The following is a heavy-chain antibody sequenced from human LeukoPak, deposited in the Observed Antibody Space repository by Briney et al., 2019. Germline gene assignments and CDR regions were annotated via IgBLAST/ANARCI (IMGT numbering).Heavy chain of an antibody. CDR1: GFTFSSYA. V-gene: IGHV3-23*01. J-gene: IGHJ4*02. CDR3: AKDSMVYAIADY. Sequence: QPGGSLRLSCAPSGFTFSSYAMSGVRRAPGKGREGVSAISGSGGSTYCADSVRGRFTISRDNSKNTLYLQMNSLRAEDTAVYYCAKDSMVYAIADYWGQGTLVTVSS. CDR2: ISGSGGST. D-gene: IGHD2-8*01.